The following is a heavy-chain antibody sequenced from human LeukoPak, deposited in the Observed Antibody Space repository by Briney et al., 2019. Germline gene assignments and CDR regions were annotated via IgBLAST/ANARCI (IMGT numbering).Heavy chain of an antibody. D-gene: IGHD3-9*01. CDR1: GGSISSYY. J-gene: IGHJ5*02. Sequence: SETLSLTCTVSGGSISSYYWSWIRQPPGKGLEWIGYIYYSGSTNYNPSLKSRVTISVDTSKNQFSLKLSSVTAADTAVYYCARATAAGYFGSNWFDPWGQGTLVTASS. CDR2: IYYSGST. V-gene: IGHV4-59*01. CDR3: ARATAAGYFGSNWFDP.